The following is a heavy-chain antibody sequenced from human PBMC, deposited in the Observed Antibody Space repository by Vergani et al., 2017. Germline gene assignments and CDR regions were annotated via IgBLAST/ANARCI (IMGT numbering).Heavy chain of an antibody. Sequence: QVQLQQWGAGLLKPSETLSLTCAVSGFSIDNGYYWDWIRQPPGKGLEWIGSIYRTGRTHFNPSLKSRVTISVDTSTNHFTLRLNSLTAADTAVYYFARRSGIVYDIFSGTQYFFDFWGQGTLVTVSS. CDR2: IYRTGRT. J-gene: IGHJ4*02. CDR1: GFSIDNGYY. D-gene: IGHD3-9*01. V-gene: IGHV4-38-2*01. CDR3: ARRSGIVYDIFSGTQYFFDF.